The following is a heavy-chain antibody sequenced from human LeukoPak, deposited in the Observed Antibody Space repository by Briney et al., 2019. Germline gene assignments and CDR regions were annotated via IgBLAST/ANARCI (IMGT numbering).Heavy chain of an antibody. CDR2: MSSTGNTI. D-gene: IGHD2-2*02. CDR3: ARSSPHCSSTSCYNDAFDI. CDR1: GFTLSDHY. J-gene: IGHJ3*02. V-gene: IGHV3-11*04. Sequence: GGSLRLSCAASGFTLSDHYMTWIRQAPGKGLEWVSYMSSTGNTIYYADSVKGRFTVSRDNAKNSLYLQMNSLRAEDTAVYYCARSSPHCSSTSCYNDAFDIWGQGTMVTVSS.